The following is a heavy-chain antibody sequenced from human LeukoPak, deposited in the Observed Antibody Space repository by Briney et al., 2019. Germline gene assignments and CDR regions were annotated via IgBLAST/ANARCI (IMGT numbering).Heavy chain of an antibody. J-gene: IGHJ4*02. CDR1: GFTVSSNY. CDR2: LYSGGSA. D-gene: IGHD2-15*01. V-gene: IGHV3-66*01. CDR3: ARDFSGYCSGGTCYFGY. Sequence: PGGSLRLSCTASGFTVSSNYMSWVRQAPGKGLEWVSTLYSGGSAYYADSVKGRFIVSSDDSKNTLFLQMNRLRDEATAVYYCARDFSGYCSGGTCYFGYWGQGTLVTVSS.